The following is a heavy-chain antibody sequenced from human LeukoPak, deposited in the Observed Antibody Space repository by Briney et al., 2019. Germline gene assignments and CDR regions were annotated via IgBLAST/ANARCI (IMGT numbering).Heavy chain of an antibody. V-gene: IGHV4-30-2*01. CDR3: ARVRDYYDSSGYYYSRAFDI. J-gene: IGHJ3*02. CDR2: IYHSGST. CDR1: GYSISSGGYS. D-gene: IGHD3-22*01. Sequence: SESLSLTCTVSGYSISSGGYSWSWIRQPPGKGLEWIGCIYHSGSTYYNPSLKSRVTISVDRSKNQISLKLSSVTAADTAVYYCARVRDYYDSSGYYYSRAFDIWGQGTMVTVSS.